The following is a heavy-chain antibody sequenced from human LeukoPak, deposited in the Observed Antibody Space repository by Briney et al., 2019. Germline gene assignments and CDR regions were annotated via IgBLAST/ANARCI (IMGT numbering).Heavy chain of an antibody. V-gene: IGHV1-2*02. CDR3: ARDGELTGDKAFDY. CDR1: GYTFTGYY. D-gene: IGHD7-27*01. CDR2: INPNSGGT. J-gene: IGHJ4*02. Sequence: GASVKVSCKASGYTFTGYYMHWVRQAPGQGLEWMGWINPNSGGTNYAQKFQGRVTMTKYTSLSTAYMEVSRLSYDDTAVYYCARDGELTGDKAFDYWGQGTLVSVSS.